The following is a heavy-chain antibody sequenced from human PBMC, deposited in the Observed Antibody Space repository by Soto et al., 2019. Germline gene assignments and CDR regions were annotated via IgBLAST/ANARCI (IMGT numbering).Heavy chain of an antibody. J-gene: IGHJ3*02. CDR1: GGTFSSYT. V-gene: IGHV1-69*08. CDR2: IIPILGIA. Sequence: QVQLVQSGAEVKKPGSSVKVSCKASGGTFSSYTISWVRQAPGQGLEWMGRIIPILGIANYAQKLEGRVTITADKSTSTAYMELSSMRSEDTAVYYCARDCSSNSCYNAFDIWGQGTMVTVS. D-gene: IGHD2-2*02. CDR3: ARDCSSNSCYNAFDI.